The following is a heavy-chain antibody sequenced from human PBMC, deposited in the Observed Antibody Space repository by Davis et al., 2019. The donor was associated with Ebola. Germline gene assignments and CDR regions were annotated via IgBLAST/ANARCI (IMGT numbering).Heavy chain of an antibody. CDR2: IIPIFGTA. CDR1: GGTFSSYA. CDR3: AREVVAATIRWFDP. V-gene: IGHV1-69*06. J-gene: IGHJ5*02. D-gene: IGHD2-15*01. Sequence: AASVKVSCKASGGTFSSYAISWVRQAPGQGLEWMGGIIPIFGTANYAQKFQGRVTITADKSTSTAYMELRSLRSDDTAVYYCAREVVAATIRWFDPWGQGTLVTVSS.